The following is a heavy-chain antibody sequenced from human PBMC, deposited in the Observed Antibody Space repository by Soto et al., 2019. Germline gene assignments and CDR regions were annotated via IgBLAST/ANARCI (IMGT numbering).Heavy chain of an antibody. CDR2: IHYRGDT. Sequence: QVQLQGSGPGLVRPSETLSLTCTVSGASISTNHHNGAWVRQPPGKGLEWMGNIHYRGDTYFNPSLGSRLAMSVDTSKNQFSLKLTSVTAADTAVYYCSRLPTGYPNWFDPWGQGTLVTVSS. CDR1: GASISTNHHN. J-gene: IGHJ5*02. D-gene: IGHD3-9*01. CDR3: SRLPTGYPNWFDP. V-gene: IGHV4-39*01.